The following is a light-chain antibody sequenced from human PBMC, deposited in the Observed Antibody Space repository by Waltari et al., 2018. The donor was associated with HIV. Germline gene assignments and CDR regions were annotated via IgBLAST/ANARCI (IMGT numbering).Light chain of an antibody. V-gene: IGLV2-8*01. CDR2: EVT. Sequence: HSALTQTPSASGSPGQSVTPSSTGTSSHVGGVTQFSWYQQHPGKAPKLMIYEVTKRPSGVPDRFSGSKSGNTASLTVSGLQAEDEADYYCSSYAGSNSYVFGTGTKVTVL. J-gene: IGLJ1*01. CDR1: SSHVGGVTQ. CDR3: SSYAGSNSYV.